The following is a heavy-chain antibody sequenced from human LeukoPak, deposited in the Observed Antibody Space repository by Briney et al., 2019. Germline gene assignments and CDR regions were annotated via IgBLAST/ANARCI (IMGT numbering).Heavy chain of an antibody. D-gene: IGHD1-26*01. CDR2: IYTSGST. CDR1: GGSISSGSYY. CDR3: ARRAIVGAPRVGFDP. J-gene: IGHJ5*02. V-gene: IGHV4-61*02. Sequence: KPSGTLSLTCGVSGGSISSGSYYWSWIRQPAGKGLEWIGRIYTSGSTNYNPSLKSRVTISVDTSKNQFSLKLSSVTAADTAVYYCARRAIVGAPRVGFDPWGQGTLVTVSS.